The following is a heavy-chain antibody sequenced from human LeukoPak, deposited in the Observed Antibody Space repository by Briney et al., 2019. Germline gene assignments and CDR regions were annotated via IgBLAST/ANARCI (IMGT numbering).Heavy chain of an antibody. V-gene: IGHV3-73*01. D-gene: IGHD6-13*01. CDR2: IRSKANSYAT. Sequence: GGSLRLSCAASGFTFSGSAMHWVRLASGKGLEWVGRIRSKANSYATAYAASVKGRFTISRDDSKNTAYLQMNSLKTEDTAVYYCTRPYSIAAADDYWGQGTLITVSS. J-gene: IGHJ4*02. CDR1: GFTFSGSA. CDR3: TRPYSIAAADDY.